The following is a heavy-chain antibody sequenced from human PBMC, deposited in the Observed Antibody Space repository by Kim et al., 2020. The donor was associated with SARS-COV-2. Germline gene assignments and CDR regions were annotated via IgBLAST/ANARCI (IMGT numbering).Heavy chain of an antibody. J-gene: IGHJ3*02. D-gene: IGHD6-6*01. CDR3: ARVRSSSIPSLSFDI. CDR1: GGSISSYY. CDR2: IYYSGST. V-gene: IGHV4-59*01. Sequence: SETLSLICTVSGGSISSYYWSWIRQPPGKGLEWIGYIYYSGSTNYNPSLKSRVTISVDTSKNQFSLKLSSVTAADTAVYYCARVRSSSIPSLSFDIWGQGTMVTVSS.